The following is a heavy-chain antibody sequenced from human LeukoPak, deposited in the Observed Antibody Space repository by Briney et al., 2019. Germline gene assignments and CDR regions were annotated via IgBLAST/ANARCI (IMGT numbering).Heavy chain of an antibody. CDR1: EFTFSTYC. J-gene: IGHJ4*02. Sequence: GGSLRLPCAASEFTFSTYCMHWVRQAPGKGLEWVAVIWYDGSNKYYADSVKGRFTISRDNSKNTLYLQMNSLRAEDTAVYYCARDQADYFDYWGQGTLVTVSS. CDR2: IWYDGSNK. V-gene: IGHV3-33*08. CDR3: ARDQADYFDY.